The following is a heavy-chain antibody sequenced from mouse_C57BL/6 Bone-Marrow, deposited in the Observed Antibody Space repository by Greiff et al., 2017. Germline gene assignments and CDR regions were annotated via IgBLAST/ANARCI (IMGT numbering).Heavy chain of an antibody. CDR2: LLPGRGST. CDR3: AGTGPWFAC. J-gene: IGHJ3*01. Sequence: QVQLQQSGAELRKPGASVKLSCKATGYTFTGYWLGRVKQMPGRVLEWIGDLLPGRGSTNDNEKLHGRATFTADPSANTAYMQLSSLTTEDSSIYYCAGTGPWFACWGHGTLVSVSA. CDR1: GYTFTGYW. D-gene: IGHD4-1*01. V-gene: IGHV1-9*01.